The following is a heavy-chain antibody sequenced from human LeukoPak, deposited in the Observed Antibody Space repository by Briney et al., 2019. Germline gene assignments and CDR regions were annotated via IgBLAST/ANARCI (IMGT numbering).Heavy chain of an antibody. D-gene: IGHD3-3*01. CDR2: ISAYNGNT. CDR3: ARGSRYYDFWSGYFDGMDV. J-gene: IGHJ6*02. Sequence: ASVKVSCKASGYTLTSYGISWVRQAPGQGLEWMGWISAYNGNTNYAQKLQGRVTMTTDTSTSTAYMERRSLRSDDTAVYYCARGSRYYDFWSGYFDGMDVWGQGTTVTVSS. V-gene: IGHV1-18*01. CDR1: GYTLTSYG.